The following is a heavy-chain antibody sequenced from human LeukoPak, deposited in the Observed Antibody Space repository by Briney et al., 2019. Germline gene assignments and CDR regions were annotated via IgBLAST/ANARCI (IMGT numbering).Heavy chain of an antibody. CDR3: CFGYCSGGSCQSYEYFQH. J-gene: IGHJ1*01. V-gene: IGHV1-2*02. D-gene: IGHD2-15*01. CDR2: INPNSGGT. CDR1: GYTFTGYY. Sequence: ASVTVSCKASGYTFTGYYMHWVRQAPGQGLEWMGWINPNSGGTNYAQKFQGRVTMTRDTSISTAYMELSRLRSDDTAVYYCCFGYCSGGSCQSYEYFQHWGQGTLVTFSS.